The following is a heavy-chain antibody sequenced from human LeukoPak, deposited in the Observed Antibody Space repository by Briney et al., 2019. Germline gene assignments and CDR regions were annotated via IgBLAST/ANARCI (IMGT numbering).Heavy chain of an antibody. V-gene: IGHV4-59*01. D-gene: IGHD2-2*01. J-gene: IGHJ5*02. CDR1: GGSISSYY. CDR2: IYYSGNT. CDR3: AREGFGVAAALFPGWFDP. Sequence: SETLSLTCTVSGGSISSYYWNWIRQPPGKGLEWIGNIYYSGNTNYNPSLKSRVTISVDTSKNQFSLKLSSVTAADTAVYYCAREGFGVAAALFPGWFDPWGQGTLVTVSS.